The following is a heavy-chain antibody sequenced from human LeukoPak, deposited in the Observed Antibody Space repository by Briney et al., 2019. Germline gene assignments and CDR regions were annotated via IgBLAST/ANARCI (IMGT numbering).Heavy chain of an antibody. D-gene: IGHD3-9*01. V-gene: IGHV4-39*07. CDR1: GGSISSSSYY. CDR3: ARAYYDILTGYSEDTGFDY. CDR2: IYYSGST. J-gene: IGHJ4*02. Sequence: SETLSLTCTVSGGSISSSSYYWGWIRQPPGKGLEWIGSIYYSGSTYYNPSLKSRVTISVDTSKNQFSLKLSSVTAADTAVYYCARAYYDILTGYSEDTGFDYWGQGSLVTVSS.